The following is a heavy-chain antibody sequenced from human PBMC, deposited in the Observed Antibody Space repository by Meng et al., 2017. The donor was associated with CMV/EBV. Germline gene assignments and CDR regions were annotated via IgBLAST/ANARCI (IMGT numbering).Heavy chain of an antibody. D-gene: IGHD3-3*01. CDR3: TTDLITIFGEGSNWFDP. Sequence: SNAGMRWVRQAPGKGLGWVGRIKSKTDGGTTDYAAPVKGRFTISRDDSKNTLYLQMNSLKTEDTAVYYCTTDLITIFGEGSNWFDPWGQGTLVTVSS. V-gene: IGHV3-15*01. CDR1: SNAG. J-gene: IGHJ5*02. CDR2: IKSKTDGGTT.